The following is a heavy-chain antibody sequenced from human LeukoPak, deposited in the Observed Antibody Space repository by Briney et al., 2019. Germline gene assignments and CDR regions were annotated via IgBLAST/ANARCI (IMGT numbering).Heavy chain of an antibody. Sequence: ASVKVSCKASGYTFTDYYLHWVRQAPGQGLEWMGRFNPNSGGTDYAQMFQGRVAMTRDTSINTAYMELSGLRSDDTAVYYCARDASTTRVISASDNWGQGTLVTVSS. V-gene: IGHV1-2*02. CDR3: ARDASTTRVISASDN. CDR2: FNPNSGGT. J-gene: IGHJ4*02. CDR1: GYTFTDYY. D-gene: IGHD2/OR15-2a*01.